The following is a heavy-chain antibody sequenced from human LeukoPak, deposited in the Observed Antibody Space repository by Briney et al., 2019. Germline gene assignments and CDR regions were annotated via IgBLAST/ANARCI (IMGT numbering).Heavy chain of an antibody. V-gene: IGHV6-1*01. Sequence: SQTLSLTCAITGDSVSSNRAAWNWIRQSPSRGLEWLGRTYYRSKWSSDYAMTVNGRITFNADTSKNQVSLQLTSVTPEDTAVYYCARDKGGSGYDHLDSWGQGTLVTVSS. J-gene: IGHJ4*02. CDR1: GDSVSSNRAA. CDR3: ARDKGGSGYDHLDS. CDR2: TYYRSKWSS. D-gene: IGHD5-12*01.